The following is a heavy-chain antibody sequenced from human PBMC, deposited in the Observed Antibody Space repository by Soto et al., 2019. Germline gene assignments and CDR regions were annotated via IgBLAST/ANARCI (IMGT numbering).Heavy chain of an antibody. CDR3: HVAAAVLFDY. J-gene: IGHJ4*02. Sequence: SETLSLTCTVSGGSISSSSYYWGWIRQPPGKGLEWIGSIYYSGSTYYNPSLKSRVTISVDTSKNQFSLKLSFVTAADTAVYYCHVAAAVLFDYWGQGTLVTVSS. V-gene: IGHV4-39*01. D-gene: IGHD6-13*01. CDR1: GGSISSSSYY. CDR2: IYYSGST.